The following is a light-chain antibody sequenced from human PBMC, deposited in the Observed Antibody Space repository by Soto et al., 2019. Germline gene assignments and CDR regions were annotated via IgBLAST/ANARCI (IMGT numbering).Light chain of an antibody. CDR3: QQRSNWLFT. CDR1: QSVSSY. J-gene: IGKJ3*01. CDR2: HAS. V-gene: IGKV3-11*01. Sequence: EIVLTQSPATLSLSPGDRATLSCRASQSVSSYLAWYQQKPGQAPRLLIYHASNRATGVPARFSGSGSGTDFTLTISSLEPEDFAVYYCQQRSNWLFTFGPGTKVDVK.